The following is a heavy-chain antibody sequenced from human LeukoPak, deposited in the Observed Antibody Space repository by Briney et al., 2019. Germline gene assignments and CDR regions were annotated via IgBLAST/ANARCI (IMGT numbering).Heavy chain of an antibody. CDR2: INHSGST. V-gene: IGHV4-34*01. J-gene: IGHJ4*02. CDR3: TRGAPPLSAHFDY. CDR1: GGSFSGYY. Sequence: SETLSLTCAVYGGSFSGYYWSWIRQPPGKGLEWIGEINHSGSTNYNPSLKSRVTISVDTSKNQFSLKLSSVTAADTAVYYCTRGAPPLSAHFDYWGQGTLVTVSS.